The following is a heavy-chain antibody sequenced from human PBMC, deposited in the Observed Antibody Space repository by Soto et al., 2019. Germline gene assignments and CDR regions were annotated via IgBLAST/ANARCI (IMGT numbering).Heavy chain of an antibody. Sequence: QVQLVESGGGVVQPGRSLRLSCAASGFTFSSYGMHWVRQAPGKGLEWVAVIWYDGSNKYYADSVKGRFTISRDNSKNTLYLQMNSLRAEDTAVYYCARGPGQWLRWVPDYYYYYGMDVWGQGTTVTVSS. CDR3: ARGPGQWLRWVPDYYYYYGMDV. D-gene: IGHD5-12*01. CDR1: GFTFSSYG. V-gene: IGHV3-33*01. CDR2: IWYDGSNK. J-gene: IGHJ6*02.